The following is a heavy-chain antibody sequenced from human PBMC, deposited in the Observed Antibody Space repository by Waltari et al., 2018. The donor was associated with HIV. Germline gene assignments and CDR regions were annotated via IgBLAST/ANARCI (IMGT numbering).Heavy chain of an antibody. D-gene: IGHD3-22*01. CDR3: ARHGGGYHYGWYFDL. J-gene: IGHJ2*01. V-gene: IGHV3-53*01. Sequence: EVQLVESGGGLIQPGGSLRLSCAASGFTVNANYMSWVRQAPGKGLEWVSVIYSGGTTYSAASVKGRFTISRDDSKNTVYLQLNSLRAEDTAIYYCARHGGGYHYGWYFDLWGRGTLVTVSS. CDR1: GFTVNANY. CDR2: IYSGGTT.